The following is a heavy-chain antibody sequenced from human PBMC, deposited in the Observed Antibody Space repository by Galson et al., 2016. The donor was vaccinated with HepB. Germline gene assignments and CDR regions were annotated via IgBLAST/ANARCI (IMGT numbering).Heavy chain of an antibody. D-gene: IGHD4-23*01. Sequence: TLSLTCTVSGASISSGGFFWSWIRQHPVKGLEWIEYIYYSGSTYYNPSLKSRVTMSVDTSKNHFSLKLRSVTAADTAVYFCARTTLVTPQLYWYFDLWGRGPLVTVSS. CDR1: GASISSGGFF. V-gene: IGHV4-31*03. CDR3: ARTTLVTPQLYWYFDL. CDR2: IYYSGST. J-gene: IGHJ2*01.